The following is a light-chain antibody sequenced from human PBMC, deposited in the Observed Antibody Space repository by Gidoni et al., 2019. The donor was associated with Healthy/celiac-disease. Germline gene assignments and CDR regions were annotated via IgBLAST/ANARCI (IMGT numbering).Light chain of an antibody. CDR2: WAS. J-gene: IGKJ2*01. CDR1: QSVLYSSNNKNY. V-gene: IGKV4-1*01. Sequence: EIVMTQSPDSLAVSLGERATINCKSSQSVLYSSNNKNYLAWYKQKQGQPPKLLIYWASTRESGVNDRFSGSGSGTDFTLTISSLQDEDVAVYYCQQYYRTPPSFGQGIKLEIK. CDR3: QQYYRTPPS.